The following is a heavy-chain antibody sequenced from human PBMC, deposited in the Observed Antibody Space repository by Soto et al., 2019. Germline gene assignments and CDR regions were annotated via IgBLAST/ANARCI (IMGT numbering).Heavy chain of an antibody. Sequence: LXLSCAASGFSLSSYTVDWGRQAPGKGLQWVSSISITGSYIYYADSVKGRFAISRDNAQNSLYLHMNSLRAEDTALYYCARGAIRGYSYGHSDYWGQGTLVTVSS. CDR2: ISITGSYI. J-gene: IGHJ4*02. D-gene: IGHD5-18*01. CDR3: ARGAIRGYSYGHSDY. V-gene: IGHV3-21*01. CDR1: GFSLSSYT.